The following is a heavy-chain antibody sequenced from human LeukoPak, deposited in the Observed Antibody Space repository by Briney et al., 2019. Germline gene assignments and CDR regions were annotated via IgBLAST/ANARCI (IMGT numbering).Heavy chain of an antibody. Sequence: GASVKVSCKASGYTFTGYYMHWVRQAPGQGLERMGWINPNSGGTNYAQKFQGRVTMTRDTSISTAYMELSRLRSDDTAVYYCGRDEGDYYGSGSYPLIDYWGQGTLVTVSS. CDR3: GRDEGDYYGSGSYPLIDY. J-gene: IGHJ4*02. D-gene: IGHD3-10*01. V-gene: IGHV1-2*02. CDR2: INPNSGGT. CDR1: GYTFTGYY.